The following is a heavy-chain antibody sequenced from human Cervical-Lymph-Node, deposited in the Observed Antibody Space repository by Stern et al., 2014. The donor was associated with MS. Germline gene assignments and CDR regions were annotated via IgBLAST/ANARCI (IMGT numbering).Heavy chain of an antibody. CDR3: ARDVSSSPDAFDI. Sequence: QVPLKESGPGLVKPSQTLSLTCAISGDSVSSNSATWSWIRQSPSRGLEWLGRTYHRSRWYYDYAISVKSRVTISPDTSKNQFSLRLNSVTPEDTAVYYCARDVSSSPDAFDIWGQGTMVIVSS. V-gene: IGHV6-1*01. J-gene: IGHJ3*02. CDR1: GDSVSSNSAT. D-gene: IGHD6-6*01. CDR2: TYHRSRWYY.